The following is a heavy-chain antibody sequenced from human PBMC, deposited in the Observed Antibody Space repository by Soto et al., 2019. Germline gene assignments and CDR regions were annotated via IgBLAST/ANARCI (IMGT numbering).Heavy chain of an antibody. CDR1: GFTFSSYA. Sequence: GGSLRLSCAASGFTFSSYAMHWVRQAPGKGLEWVALISYDGSDKDYADSVKGRFTISRDNSRNTLFLQMNSLRAEDTAVYYCARDLNYGLFDYWGQGTLVTVSS. J-gene: IGHJ4*02. D-gene: IGHD4-17*01. V-gene: IGHV3-30-3*01. CDR2: ISYDGSDK. CDR3: ARDLNYGLFDY.